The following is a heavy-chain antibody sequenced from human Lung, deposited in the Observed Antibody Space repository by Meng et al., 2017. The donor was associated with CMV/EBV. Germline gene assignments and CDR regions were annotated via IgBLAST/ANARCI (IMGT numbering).Heavy chain of an antibody. CDR3: ARDYYGSTDNY. CDR1: GFTFSTYS. Sequence: GESLKISCAASGFTFSTYSMNWVRQAPGKGLEWVSSISSSSSYIYYADSVKGRFTISRDNAKNSLYLQINSLRAGDTAVYYCARDYYGSTDNYWGQGTLVTVSS. J-gene: IGHJ4*02. CDR2: ISSSSSYI. V-gene: IGHV3-21*01. D-gene: IGHD4-23*01.